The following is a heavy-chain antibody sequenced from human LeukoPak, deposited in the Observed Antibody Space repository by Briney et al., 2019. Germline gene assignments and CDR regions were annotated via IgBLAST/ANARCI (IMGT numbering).Heavy chain of an antibody. V-gene: IGHV3-21*01. J-gene: IGHJ4*02. CDR3: ARDPRRDDY. CDR1: GFTFSSYS. Sequence: GGSLRLSCAASGFTFSSYSMSWVRQAPGKGQEWVSSISISSSYIYYADSVKGRFTISRDNAKNSPYLQMNSLRAEDTAVYYCARDPRRDDYWGQGTLVTVSS. CDR2: ISISSSYI.